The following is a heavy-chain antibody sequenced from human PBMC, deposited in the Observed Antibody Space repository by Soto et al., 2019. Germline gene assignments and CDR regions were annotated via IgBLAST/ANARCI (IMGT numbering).Heavy chain of an antibody. Sequence: GGSLRLSCAASVFTVSSFAMSWVRQAPGKGLEWVSAISGSDNSTYYADSVKGRFTISRDNSKNTLYLQMSSLRADDTAVYYCAPMGVWGQGTTVTVSS. V-gene: IGHV3-23*01. CDR3: APMGV. CDR2: ISGSDNST. CDR1: VFTVSSFA. J-gene: IGHJ6*02.